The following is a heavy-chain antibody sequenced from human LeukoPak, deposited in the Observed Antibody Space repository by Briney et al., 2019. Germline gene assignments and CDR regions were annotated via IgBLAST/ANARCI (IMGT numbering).Heavy chain of an antibody. V-gene: IGHV3-23*01. Sequence: GGSLRLSCAASGFTFSNAWMSWVRQAPGKGLEWVSVISGSGDNTYYGDSVKGRFTISRDNSKNTLYLQMNSLRAEDTAVYYCAKERTDTRYDQYFDYWSQGTLVTVSS. CDR1: GFTFSNAW. CDR3: AKERTDTRYDQYFDY. CDR2: ISGSGDNT. D-gene: IGHD5-18*01. J-gene: IGHJ4*02.